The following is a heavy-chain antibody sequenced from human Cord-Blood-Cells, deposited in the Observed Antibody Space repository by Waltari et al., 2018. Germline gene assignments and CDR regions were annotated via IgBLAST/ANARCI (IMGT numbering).Heavy chain of an antibody. Sequence: QVKVVESGGGVVQPGRSLRRTCAAAESTFSSYVSHLVRQATVQGLEWVAIIWYDGSNKYYADYVKGRFTISRDNSKNTLYLQMNSLRAEDTAVYYCARGGSSGWYYWGQGTLVTVSS. V-gene: IGHV3-33*01. J-gene: IGHJ4*02. CDR2: IWYDGSNK. D-gene: IGHD6-19*01. CDR3: ARGGSSGWYY. CDR1: ESTFSSYV.